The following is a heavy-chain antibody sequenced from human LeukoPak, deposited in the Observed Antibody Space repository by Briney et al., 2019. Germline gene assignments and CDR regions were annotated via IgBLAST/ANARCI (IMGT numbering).Heavy chain of an antibody. CDR3: ARVGVTAATADY. CDR1: GYTFTNYN. D-gene: IGHD6-25*01. CDR2: INPRGGAT. J-gene: IGHJ4*02. Sequence: EASVKVSCTASGYTFTNYNMHWMRQAPGQGPEWMGIINPRGGATDYAQKFQDRVTMTSDTSTSTVYLQLNSLRSEDTAVYFCARVGVTAATADYWGQGTLVTVSS. V-gene: IGHV1-46*01.